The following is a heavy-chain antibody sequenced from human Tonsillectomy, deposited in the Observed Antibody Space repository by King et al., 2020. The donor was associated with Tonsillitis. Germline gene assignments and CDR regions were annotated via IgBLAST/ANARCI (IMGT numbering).Heavy chain of an antibody. D-gene: IGHD2-15*01. V-gene: IGHV4-31*03. Sequence: QLQESGPGLVKPSQTLSLTCTVSGGSISRGDDFWSWIRQHPGKGLEWIAYISYTWSTYSKPSLKSRVTISVYTSKNQFSLRRTSVSAADTAVYYCAGSGATFDSWGQGTLVTVSS. CDR1: GGSISRGDDF. CDR2: ISYTWST. J-gene: IGHJ4*02. CDR3: AGSGATFDS.